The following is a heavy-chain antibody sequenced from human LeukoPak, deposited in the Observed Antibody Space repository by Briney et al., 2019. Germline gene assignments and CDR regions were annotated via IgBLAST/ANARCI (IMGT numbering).Heavy chain of an antibody. Sequence: GGSLRLSCAASGFTFSSYAMSWVRQAPGKGLEWVSAISGSGGSTYYADSVKGRFTISRDNSKNTLYLQVNSLRAEDTAVYYCAKPDSGSYLNDAFDIWGQGTMVTVSS. V-gene: IGHV3-23*01. CDR3: AKPDSGSYLNDAFDI. J-gene: IGHJ3*02. D-gene: IGHD1-26*01. CDR1: GFTFSSYA. CDR2: ISGSGGST.